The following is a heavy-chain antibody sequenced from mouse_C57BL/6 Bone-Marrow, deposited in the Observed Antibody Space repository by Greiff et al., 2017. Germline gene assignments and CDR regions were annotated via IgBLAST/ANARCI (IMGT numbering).Heavy chain of an antibody. Sequence: QVQLQQPGAELVKPGASVKVSCKASGYTFTSYWMHWVKQRPGQGLEWIGRIHPSDSDTNYNQKFKGKATLTVDKSSSTAYMQLSRLTSEDSEVCDSEIMITTVVGYIDVGGTGTAVTVSS. CDR3: EIMITTVVGYIDV. CDR2: IHPSDSDT. CDR1: GYTFTSYW. D-gene: IGHD1-1*01. J-gene: IGHJ1*03. V-gene: IGHV1-74*01.